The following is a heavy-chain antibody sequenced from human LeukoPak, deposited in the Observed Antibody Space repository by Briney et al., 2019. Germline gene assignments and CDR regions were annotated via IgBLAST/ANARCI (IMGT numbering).Heavy chain of an antibody. D-gene: IGHD6-13*01. V-gene: IGHV4-59*01. CDR3: ARDSNGKRGSAAGSPFFDY. CDR2: IYYSGST. CDR1: GGSISSYY. Sequence: SETLSLTCTVSGGSISSYYWSWIRQPPGKGLEWIGYIYYSGSTNYNPSLKSRVTISVDTSKNQFSLKLSSVTAADTAVYYCARDSNGKRGSAAGSPFFDYWGQGTLVTVSS. J-gene: IGHJ4*02.